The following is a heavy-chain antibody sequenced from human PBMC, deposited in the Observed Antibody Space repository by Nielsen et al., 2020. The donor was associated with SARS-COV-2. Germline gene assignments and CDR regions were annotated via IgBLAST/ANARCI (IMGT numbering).Heavy chain of an antibody. Sequence: GGSLRLSCAASGFTFSSYSMNWVRQAPGKGLEWVSSISSSSSYIYYADSVKGRFTISRDNAKNSLYLQMNSLRAEDTAVYYCAKDLGAATGYDYWGQGTLVTVSS. V-gene: IGHV3-21*04. CDR3: AKDLGAATGYDY. CDR1: GFTFSSYS. CDR2: ISSSSSYI. D-gene: IGHD6-13*01. J-gene: IGHJ4*02.